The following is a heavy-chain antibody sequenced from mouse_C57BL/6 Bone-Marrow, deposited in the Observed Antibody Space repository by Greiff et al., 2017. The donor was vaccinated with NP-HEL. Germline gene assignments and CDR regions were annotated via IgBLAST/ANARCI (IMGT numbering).Heavy chain of an antibody. Sequence: QVQLQQPGAELVLPGASVKLSCTASGYTFTSYWMHWVKQRPGQGLEWIGEIDPSGSYTNYNQKFTGKSTLTVDKSTSTAYMQHISLTSEDSAVYYCAKIGGSSYYWGQGTTLTVSS. CDR1: GYTFTSYW. J-gene: IGHJ2*01. CDR3: AKIGGSSYY. V-gene: IGHV1-69*01. CDR2: IDPSGSYT. D-gene: IGHD1-1*01.